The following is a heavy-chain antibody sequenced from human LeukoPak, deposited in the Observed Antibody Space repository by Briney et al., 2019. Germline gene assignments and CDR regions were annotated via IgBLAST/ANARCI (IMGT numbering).Heavy chain of an antibody. V-gene: IGHV3-30-3*01. CDR3: ARAHDYGDLAFDY. CDR2: ISYDGSNK. D-gene: IGHD4-17*01. Sequence: PGRSLRLSCAASGFTFSSYAMHWVRQAPGKGLEWVAVISYDGSNKYYADSVKGRFTISRDNSKNTLYLQMNSLRAEDTAVYYCARAHDYGDLAFDYWGQGTLVTVSS. J-gene: IGHJ4*02. CDR1: GFTFSSYA.